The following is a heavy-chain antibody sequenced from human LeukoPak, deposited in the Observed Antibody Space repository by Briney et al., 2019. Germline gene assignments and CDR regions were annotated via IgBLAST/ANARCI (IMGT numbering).Heavy chain of an antibody. J-gene: IGHJ3*02. V-gene: IGHV1-24*01. CDR1: GYTLTELS. CDR2: FDPEDGET. D-gene: IGHD3-10*01. Sequence: ASVKVSCKVSGYTLTELSMHWVRQAPGKGLEWMGGFDPEDGETIYAQKFQSRVTMTEDTSTDTAYMELSSLRSEDTAVYYCATVSVWFGESYLPPATGAFDIWGQGTMVTVPS. CDR3: ATVSVWFGESYLPPATGAFDI.